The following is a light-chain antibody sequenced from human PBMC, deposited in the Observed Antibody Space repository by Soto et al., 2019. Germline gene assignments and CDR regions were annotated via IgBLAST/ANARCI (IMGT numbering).Light chain of an antibody. CDR1: QNVDKF. CDR3: QQRKNWPPIT. CDR2: DSS. V-gene: IGKV3-11*01. Sequence: EIELTHSPPTFALSPCEAATLSCSASQNVDKFLAWYQQRPGQPPRLLIFDSSNRATGVPVRFSGSGSGTVFTLTIGSLEPEDSAVYYCQQRKNWPPITFGQGTRLENK. J-gene: IGKJ5*01.